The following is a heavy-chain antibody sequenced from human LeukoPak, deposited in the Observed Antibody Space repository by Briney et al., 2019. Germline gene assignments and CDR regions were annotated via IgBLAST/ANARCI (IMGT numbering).Heavy chain of an antibody. CDR1: GFTFRSYW. V-gene: IGHV3-7*03. CDR3: AKGPLYGSGSYSHTPFDY. D-gene: IGHD3-10*01. Sequence: GGSLRLSCAASGFTFRSYWMSWVRQAPGKGLEWVANIKEDGSEKYFVDSVKGRFTISRDNAKNSLYLQMNSLRAEDTAVYYCAKGPLYGSGSYSHTPFDYWGQGTLVTVSS. CDR2: IKEDGSEK. J-gene: IGHJ4*02.